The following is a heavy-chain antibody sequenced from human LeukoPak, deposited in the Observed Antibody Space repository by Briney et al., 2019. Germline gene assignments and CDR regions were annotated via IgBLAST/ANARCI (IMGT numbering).Heavy chain of an antibody. J-gene: IGHJ4*02. CDR2: INQDGSEK. CDR1: GFTFSSYS. V-gene: IGHV3-7*05. CDR3: ARSHESFASGSGDY. Sequence: GGSLRLSCAASGFTFSSYSMNWVRQAPGKGLEWVASINQDGSEKYYVDSVRGRFSISRDNAKNSLYLQMNSLRAEDTAVYYCARSHESFASGSGDYWGQGTLVTVSS. D-gene: IGHD3-10*01.